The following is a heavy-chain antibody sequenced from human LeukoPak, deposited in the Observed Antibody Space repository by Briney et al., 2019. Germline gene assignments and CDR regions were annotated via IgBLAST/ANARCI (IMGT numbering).Heavy chain of an antibody. CDR2: INHNGNVN. D-gene: IGHD6-19*01. V-gene: IGHV3-7*03. Sequence: GGSQRLSCAASGFTFSSYWMNWARQAPGKGLEWVASINHNGNVNYYVDSVKGRFTISRDNAKNSLYLQMSNLRAEDTAVYYCTTALGIAVAGTDYWGQGTLVTVSS. CDR1: GFTFSSYW. CDR3: TTALGIAVAGTDY. J-gene: IGHJ4*02.